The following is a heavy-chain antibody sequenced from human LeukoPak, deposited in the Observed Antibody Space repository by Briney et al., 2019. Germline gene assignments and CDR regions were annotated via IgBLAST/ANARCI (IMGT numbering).Heavy chain of an antibody. J-gene: IGHJ4*02. CDR1: GYTSTNYW. V-gene: IGHV1-46*01. D-gene: IGHD6-13*01. CDR2: INPNDGST. Sequence: ASVKVSCKASGYTSTNYWIQWVRQAPGQGLEWVALINPNDGSTTYAHKFQGRVTMTRDTSTSTVYMDLSSLTSEDTAAYYCARAPRNSSTMLDYWGQGTLVTVSS. CDR3: ARAPRNSSTMLDY.